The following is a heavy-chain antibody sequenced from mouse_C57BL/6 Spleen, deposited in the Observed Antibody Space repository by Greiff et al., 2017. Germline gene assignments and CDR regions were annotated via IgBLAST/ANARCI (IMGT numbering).Heavy chain of an antibody. Sequence: EVQLQQSGPVLVKPGASVKMSCKASGYTFTDYYMNWVKQSHGKSLEWIGVINPYNGGTSYNQKFKGKATFTVDKSSSTAYMELNSLTSEDSAVYYCARVGIYYGNFDYWGQGTTLTVSS. V-gene: IGHV1-19*01. CDR2: INPYNGGT. CDR3: ARVGIYYGNFDY. D-gene: IGHD2-1*01. CDR1: GYTFTDYY. J-gene: IGHJ2*01.